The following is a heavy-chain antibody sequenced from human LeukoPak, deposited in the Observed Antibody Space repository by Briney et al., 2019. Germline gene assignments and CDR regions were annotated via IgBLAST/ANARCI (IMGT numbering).Heavy chain of an antibody. CDR1: GFSFDDYG. J-gene: IGHJ4*02. V-gene: IGHV3-20*04. CDR2: INWNGDST. Sequence: GGSLRLSCVASGFSFDDYGMSWFRQAPGKGLEWVSGINWNGDSTAYADSVKGRFTISRDNAKNSLYLQMNSLRAEDTAMYYCARDSAGNDYWGQGTLVTVSS. D-gene: IGHD6-13*01. CDR3: ARDSAGNDY.